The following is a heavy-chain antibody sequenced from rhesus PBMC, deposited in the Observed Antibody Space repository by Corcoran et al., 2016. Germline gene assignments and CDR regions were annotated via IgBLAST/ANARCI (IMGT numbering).Heavy chain of an antibody. CDR3: VGSFEYFEF. V-gene: IGHV3S35*01. CDR2: IKDDGSEK. J-gene: IGHJ1*01. Sequence: EVQLVESGGGLVQPGGSLRLSCAASGFTFSSPRMNLVRQAPEHRLEWVAEIKDDGSEKDYVDSVKGRFTISRDNAKNSLYLQMNSLRAEDTAVYYCVGSFEYFEFWGQGALVTVSS. CDR1: GFTFSSPR.